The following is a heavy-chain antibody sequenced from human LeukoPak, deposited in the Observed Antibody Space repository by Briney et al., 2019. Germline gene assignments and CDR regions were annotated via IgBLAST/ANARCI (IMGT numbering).Heavy chain of an antibody. CDR3: ARGTYSSSHHYGMDV. J-gene: IGHJ6*02. D-gene: IGHD6-13*01. V-gene: IGHV3-64*01. CDR1: GFTFSSYA. CDR2: ISSNGGST. Sequence: GGSLRLSCVASGFTFSSYAMHWVRQAPGKGLEYVSAISSNGGSTYYANFVKGRFTISRDNSKNTLYLQMGSLRAEDMAVYYCARGTYSSSHHYGMDVWGQGTTVTVSS.